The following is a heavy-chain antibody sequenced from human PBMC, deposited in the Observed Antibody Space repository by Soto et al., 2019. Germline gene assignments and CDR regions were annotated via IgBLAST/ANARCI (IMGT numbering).Heavy chain of an antibody. CDR1: GGSFSGYY. CDR2: INHSGST. V-gene: IGHV4-34*01. CDR3: ALTQMVVAATPTTYYYYYYGMDV. D-gene: IGHD2-15*01. J-gene: IGHJ6*02. Sequence: SETLSLTCAVYGGSFSGYYWSWIRQPPGKGLEWIGEINHSGSTNYNPSLKSRVTISVDTSKNQFSLKLSSVTAADMAVYYCALTQMVVAATPTTYYYYYYGMDVWGQGTTVTVSS.